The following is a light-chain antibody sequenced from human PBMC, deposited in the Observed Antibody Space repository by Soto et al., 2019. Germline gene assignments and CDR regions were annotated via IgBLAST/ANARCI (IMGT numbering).Light chain of an antibody. CDR3: QQYNYWPRT. CDR2: AAS. CDR1: QSVNSN. J-gene: IGKJ1*01. Sequence: EIVMTQSPATLSVSPGERATVSCRASQSVNSNLAWYQQKPGQAPRLLIYAASSRATGVPARFSGSGSGTEFTLTISSLQSEDFAIFYCQQYNYWPRTFGQGTKVDIK. V-gene: IGKV3-15*01.